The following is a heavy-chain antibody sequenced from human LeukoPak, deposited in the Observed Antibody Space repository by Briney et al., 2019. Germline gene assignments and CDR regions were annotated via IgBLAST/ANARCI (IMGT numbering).Heavy chain of an antibody. CDR2: MNPNSGNT. J-gene: IGHJ4*02. Sequence: GASVKVSCKASGYTFTSYYMHWVRQAPGQGLEWMGWMNPNSGNTGYAQKFQGRVTMTRNTSISTAYMELSSLRSEDTAVYYCARSMIVVGDDYWGQGTLVTVSS. D-gene: IGHD3-22*01. CDR3: ARSMIVVGDDY. V-gene: IGHV1-8*02. CDR1: GYTFTSYY.